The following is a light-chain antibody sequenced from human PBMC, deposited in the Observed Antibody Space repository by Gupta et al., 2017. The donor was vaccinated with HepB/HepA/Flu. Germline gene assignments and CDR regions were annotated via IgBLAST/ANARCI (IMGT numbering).Light chain of an antibody. Sequence: SSELTQDPAVSVALGQTVRITCQGDSLRSYYASWYQQKPGQAPVLVIYGKNNRPSGIPDRFSGSSSGNTASLTITGAQAEDEADYDCNSRDSSGNNWVFGGGTKLTVL. CDR2: GKN. CDR3: NSRDSSGNNWV. CDR1: SLRSYY. J-gene: IGLJ3*02. V-gene: IGLV3-19*01.